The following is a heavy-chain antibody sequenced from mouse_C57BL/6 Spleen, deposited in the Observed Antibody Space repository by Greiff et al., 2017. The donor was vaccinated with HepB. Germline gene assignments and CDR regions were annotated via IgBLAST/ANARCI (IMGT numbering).Heavy chain of an antibody. D-gene: IGHD3-1*01. V-gene: IGHV5-12*01. Sequence: EVNVVESGGGLVQPGGSLKLSCAASGFTFSDYYMYWVRQTPEKRLEWVAYISNGGGSTYYPDTVKGRFTISRDNAKNTLYLQMSRLKSEDTAMYYCARAREYYFDYWGQGTTLTVSS. J-gene: IGHJ2*01. CDR3: ARAREYYFDY. CDR2: ISNGGGST. CDR1: GFTFSDYY.